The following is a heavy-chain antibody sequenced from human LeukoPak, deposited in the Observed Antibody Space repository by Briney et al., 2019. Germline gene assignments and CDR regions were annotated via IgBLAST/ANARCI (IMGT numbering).Heavy chain of an antibody. J-gene: IGHJ6*04. CDR1: GFTFSNYA. D-gene: IGHD6-13*01. CDR2: ISGIGGST. CDR3: TKAARIAGPSYYYYGMDV. V-gene: IGHV3-23*01. Sequence: GGSLRLSCAASGFTFSNYAMSWVRQAPGKGLEWLSAISGIGGSTYYADFVTGRFTISRDNSNNTLDLQMNSLRADDTAVYYCTKAARIAGPSYYYYGMDVWGKGTTVTVST.